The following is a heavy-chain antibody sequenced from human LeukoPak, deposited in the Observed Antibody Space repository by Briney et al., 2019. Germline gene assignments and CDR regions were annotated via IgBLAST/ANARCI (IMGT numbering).Heavy chain of an antibody. CDR2: VHSTGTT. J-gene: IGHJ6*02. CDR3: ARLGSSWASRLNMGV. V-gene: IGHV4-4*07. D-gene: IGHD6-13*01. CDR1: GASTSLYY. Sequence: SETLSLTCSVSGASTSLYYWSWIRQAAGKGPEWIGRVHSTGTTNYNPSLNSRVTLSVDTFKRHFSLKLKSVTAADTAVYYCARLGSSWASRLNMGVWGQGTTVTVSS.